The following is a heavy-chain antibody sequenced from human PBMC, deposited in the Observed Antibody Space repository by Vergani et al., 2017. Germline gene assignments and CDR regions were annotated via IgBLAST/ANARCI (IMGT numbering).Heavy chain of an antibody. CDR1: GFTFSSYA. CDR3: ARGHPGYSSSAREGPGEGDY. V-gene: IGHV3-23*04. J-gene: IGHJ4*02. CDR2: ISGSGGST. D-gene: IGHD6-6*01. Sequence: VQLVESGGGLVKPGGSLRLSCAASGFTFSSYAMSWVRQAPGKGLEWVSAISGSGGSTYYADSVKGRFTISRDNSKNTLYLQMNSLRAEDTAVYYCARGHPGYSSSAREGPGEGDYWGQGTLVTVSS.